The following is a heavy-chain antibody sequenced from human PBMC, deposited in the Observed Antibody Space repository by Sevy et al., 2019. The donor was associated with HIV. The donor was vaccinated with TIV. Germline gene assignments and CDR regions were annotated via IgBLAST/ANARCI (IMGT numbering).Heavy chain of an antibody. CDR3: AGVPTTDWLPYEAGFVI. J-gene: IGHJ3*02. Sequence: SETLSLTCTVSGGSISSYYWSWIRQPPGKGLEWIGYIYYSGSTNYNPSLKSRVTISVDTSKYQFSLRLSSVTVPDTGVKHCAGVPTTDWLPYEAGFVIRGQGTMVSVSS. CDR1: GGSISSYY. CDR2: IYYSGST. D-gene: IGHD3-9*01. V-gene: IGHV4-59*13.